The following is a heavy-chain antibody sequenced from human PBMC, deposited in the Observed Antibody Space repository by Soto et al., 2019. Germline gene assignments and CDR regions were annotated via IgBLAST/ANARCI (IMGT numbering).Heavy chain of an antibody. J-gene: IGHJ5*02. D-gene: IGHD3-22*01. Sequence: SETLCLTGAFSGCSISSSNLWSWVRPPPGKGLEWIGEIYHSGSTNYNPSLKSRVTISVDKSKNQFSLKLSSVTAADTAVYYCARTPSLYYYDSSGYLAAWGQGTLVTVSS. CDR1: GCSISSSNL. CDR2: IYHSGST. CDR3: ARTPSLYYYDSSGYLAA. V-gene: IGHV4-4*02.